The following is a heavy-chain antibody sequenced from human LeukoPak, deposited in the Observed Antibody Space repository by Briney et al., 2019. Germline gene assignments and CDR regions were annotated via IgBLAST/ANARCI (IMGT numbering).Heavy chain of an antibody. D-gene: IGHD6-19*01. CDR1: GGSISSSSYY. Sequence: SETLSPTCTVSGGSISSSSYYWGWIRQPPGKGLEWIGSIYYSGSTYYNPSLKSRVTISVDTSKNQFSLKLSSVTAADTAVYYCARHSSGWLAWGQGTLVTVSS. V-gene: IGHV4-39*01. J-gene: IGHJ5*02. CDR3: ARHSSGWLA. CDR2: IYYSGST.